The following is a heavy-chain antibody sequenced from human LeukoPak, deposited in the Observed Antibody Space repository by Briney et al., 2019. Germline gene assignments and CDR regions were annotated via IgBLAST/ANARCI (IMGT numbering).Heavy chain of an antibody. CDR1: GGSISSSNW. D-gene: IGHD7-27*01. J-gene: IGHJ5*02. CDR3: AKSGDYRFDP. Sequence: PSGTLSLTCAVSGGSISSSNWWTWVRQPPGKGLEWIGENYHSGSTNYNPSLKSRVTISVDKSKNHFSLTLTSVTAADTAVYYCAKSGDYRFDPWGQGTLVTVSS. CDR2: NYHSGST. V-gene: IGHV4-4*02.